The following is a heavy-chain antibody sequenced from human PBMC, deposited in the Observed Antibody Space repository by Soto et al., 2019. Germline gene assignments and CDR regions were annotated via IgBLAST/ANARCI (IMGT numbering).Heavy chain of an antibody. J-gene: IGHJ4*02. V-gene: IGHV1-18*01. CDR1: GYTFTSYG. CDR3: ARDGYFDH. Sequence: QVQLVQSGAEVKKPGDSVRVSCKASGYTFTSYGIGWVRQAPGQGLEWMGWISANNGNTKYAQKVQGRVTMTTDASKSTAYIELRSLRSDDAAVYYCARDGYFDHWGQGTLVTVSS. CDR2: ISANNGNT.